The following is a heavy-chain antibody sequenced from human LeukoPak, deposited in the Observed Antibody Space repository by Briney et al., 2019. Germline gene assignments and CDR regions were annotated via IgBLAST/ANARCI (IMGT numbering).Heavy chain of an antibody. J-gene: IGHJ6*03. Sequence: SEPLSLTCAVYGGSFSGYYWSWLRQSPGKGLEWIGEINHSGSTNYNPSLKSRVTISVDTSKKQFSLKLSSVTAADTAVYYCARPTSYYYYYMDVWGKGTTVIISS. CDR2: INHSGST. CDR1: GGSFSGYY. D-gene: IGHD3-16*01. V-gene: IGHV4-34*01. CDR3: ARPTSYYYYYMDV.